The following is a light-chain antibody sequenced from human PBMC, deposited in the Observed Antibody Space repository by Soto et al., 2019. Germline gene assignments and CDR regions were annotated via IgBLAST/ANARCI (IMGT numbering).Light chain of an antibody. Sequence: QSVLTQPPSVSGAPGQRVTISCTGSSSNIGAGYDVHWYQQLPGTAPQLLLYGDSQRPSGVPDRFSGSKSGTSASLAITGLQAEDEADYYCQSYDSSLSVVFGGGTKLTVL. CDR3: QSYDSSLSVV. CDR1: SSNIGAGYD. J-gene: IGLJ2*01. V-gene: IGLV1-40*01. CDR2: GDS.